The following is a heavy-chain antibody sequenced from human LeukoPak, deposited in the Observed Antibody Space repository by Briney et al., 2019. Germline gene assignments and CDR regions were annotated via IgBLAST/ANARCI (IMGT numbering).Heavy chain of an antibody. D-gene: IGHD3-9*01. CDR3: AGEYYDILTGYYRIDY. J-gene: IGHJ4*02. V-gene: IGHV4-59*01. Sequence: SETLSLTCTVSGGSISSYYWSWIRQPPGKGLEWIGYIYYSGGTNYNPSLKSRVTISVDTSKNQFSLKLSSVTAADTAVYYCAGEYYDILTGYYRIDYWGQGTLVTVSS. CDR2: IYYSGGT. CDR1: GGSISSYY.